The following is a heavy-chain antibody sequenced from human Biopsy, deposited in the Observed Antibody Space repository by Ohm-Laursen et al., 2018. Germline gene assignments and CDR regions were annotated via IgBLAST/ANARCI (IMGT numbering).Heavy chain of an antibody. Sequence: RSLRLSCTASGFTLSNYGMHWVRQAPGRGLEWVAAVSSDGKNKHYADSVQGRFTISRDNSKNTVDLQMNSLRAEDTAVHYCAKGLYSGSYYYDSWGQGTLVTVSS. D-gene: IGHD1-26*01. V-gene: IGHV3-30*18. J-gene: IGHJ4*02. CDR2: VSSDGKNK. CDR3: AKGLYSGSYYYDS. CDR1: GFTLSNYG.